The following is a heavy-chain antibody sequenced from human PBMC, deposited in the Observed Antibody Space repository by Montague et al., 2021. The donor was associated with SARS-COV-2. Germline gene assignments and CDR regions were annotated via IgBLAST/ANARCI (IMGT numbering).Heavy chain of an antibody. J-gene: IGHJ6*03. CDR3: ARDSSYYDFWSGYFSPPSHYYYYYMDV. CDR2: ISYDGSNK. CDR1: GFTFSSYA. D-gene: IGHD3-3*01. Sequence: SRRLSLSASGFTFSSYAMHWVRQAPGKGLEWVAVISYDGSNKYYADSVKGRFTISRDNSKNTLYLQMNSLRAEDTAVYYCARDSSYYDFWSGYFSPPSHYYYYYMDVWGKGTTVTVSS. V-gene: IGHV3-30*04.